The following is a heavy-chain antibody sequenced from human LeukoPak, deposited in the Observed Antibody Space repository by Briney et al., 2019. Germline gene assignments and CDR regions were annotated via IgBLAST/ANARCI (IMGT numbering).Heavy chain of an antibody. J-gene: IGHJ4*02. Sequence: GGSLRLSCAASGFAFSAYGMHWVRQAPGKGLEWVAFIRNDGNNIRYADSVKGRFTISRDNSKNTLYLQMNSLKSEDTAVYYCAKFGSSGLQGYWGQGTLVTVSS. CDR3: AKFGSSGLQGY. CDR1: GFAFSAYG. D-gene: IGHD6-6*01. V-gene: IGHV3-30*02. CDR2: IRNDGNNI.